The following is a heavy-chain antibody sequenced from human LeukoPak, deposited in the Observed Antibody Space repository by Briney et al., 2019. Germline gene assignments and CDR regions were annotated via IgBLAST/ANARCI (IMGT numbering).Heavy chain of an antibody. Sequence: GASVKVPCKASGYTFTGYYIHWVRQAPGQGLEWMGWINSYNGNTNYAQKFQGRVTMTTDTSTSTAYMELRSLRSDDTAVYYCARVGGGSSGYYQDAFDIWGQGTMVTVSS. CDR1: GYTFTGYY. D-gene: IGHD3-22*01. CDR2: INSYNGNT. J-gene: IGHJ3*02. V-gene: IGHV1-18*04. CDR3: ARVGGGSSGYYQDAFDI.